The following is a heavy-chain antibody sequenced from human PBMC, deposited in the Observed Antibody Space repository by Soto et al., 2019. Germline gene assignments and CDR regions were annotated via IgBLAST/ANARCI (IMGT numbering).Heavy chain of an antibody. D-gene: IGHD6-13*01. V-gene: IGHV3-7*01. J-gene: IGHJ4*02. CDR3: ARTPLAAAGKWFVAVAGKSYYFDY. Sequence: PGGSLRLSCAASGFTFSSYWMSWVRQAPGKGLEWVANIKQDGSEKYYVDSVKGRFTISRDNAKNSLYLQMNSLRAEDTAVYYCARTPLAAAGKWFVAVAGKSYYFDYWGQGTLVTVSS. CDR1: GFTFSSYW. CDR2: IKQDGSEK.